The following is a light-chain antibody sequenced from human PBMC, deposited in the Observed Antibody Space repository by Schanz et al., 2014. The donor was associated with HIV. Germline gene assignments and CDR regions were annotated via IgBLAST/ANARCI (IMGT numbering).Light chain of an antibody. V-gene: IGKV3-20*01. CDR2: GAS. CDR1: QSVSTTY. J-gene: IGKJ4*01. Sequence: VLTQSPGTLSLSPGERATLSCRASQSVSTTYLAWYQHKPGQAPRLLISGASSRATGIPDRFSGGGSGTDFTLTISGLEPEDFALYYCQQSGLSPPPFVGGTKVEIK. CDR3: QQSGLSPPP.